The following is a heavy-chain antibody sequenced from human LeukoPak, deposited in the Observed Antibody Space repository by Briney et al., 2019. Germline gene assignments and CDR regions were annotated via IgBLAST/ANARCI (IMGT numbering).Heavy chain of an antibody. CDR3: ARGVIAAGGNDFDY. V-gene: IGHV4-39*07. CDR2: VYGSGTT. D-gene: IGHD6-13*01. J-gene: IGHJ4*02. Sequence: SETLSLTCTVSGGSISTRDYYWGWIRQPPGKGLEWIGSVYGSGTTYYKPSLKSRVTMSVDMSKNQLSLKVISVTAADTAVYYCARGVIAAGGNDFDYWGQGTLVTVSS. CDR1: GGSISTRDYY.